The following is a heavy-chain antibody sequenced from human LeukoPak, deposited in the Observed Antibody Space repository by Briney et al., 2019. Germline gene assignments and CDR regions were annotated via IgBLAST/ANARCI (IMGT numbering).Heavy chain of an antibody. CDR2: IKQDGSEK. Sequence: GGSLRLSCAASGFTFSSHWMSWVRQAPGKGLEWVANIKQDGSEKNYVDSLKGRFTISRDNAKNSLYLQMNSLRAEDTAVYYCARYYGYDFDYWGQGTLVTVSS. CDR1: GFTFSSHW. J-gene: IGHJ4*02. V-gene: IGHV3-7*04. CDR3: ARYYGYDFDY. D-gene: IGHD3-16*01.